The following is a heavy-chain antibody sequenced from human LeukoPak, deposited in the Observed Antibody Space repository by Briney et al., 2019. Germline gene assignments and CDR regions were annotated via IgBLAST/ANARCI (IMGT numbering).Heavy chain of an antibody. J-gene: IGHJ4*02. Sequence: PGRSLSLSCAASGFTFSSYAMHWVRQAPGKGLEWVAVISYDGSNKYYADSVKGRFTISRDNSKNTLYLQMNSLRAEDTAVYYCARGTDFWSGPSPFDYWGQGTLVTVSS. V-gene: IGHV3-30-3*01. D-gene: IGHD3-3*01. CDR3: ARGTDFWSGPSPFDY. CDR2: ISYDGSNK. CDR1: GFTFSSYA.